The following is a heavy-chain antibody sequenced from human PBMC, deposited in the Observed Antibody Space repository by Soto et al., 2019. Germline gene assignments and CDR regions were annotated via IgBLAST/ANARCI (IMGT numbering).Heavy chain of an antibody. CDR1: GFSLTTSGVG. J-gene: IGHJ4*02. Sequence: QITLNESGPTLVKPTQTLTLTCTFSGFSLTTSGVGVGWIRQSPGKAPEWLALIYWDDDKRYSPSLKSRLTTTKDTSKNPVVLTMSNLDPADTATYYCAHRVLRTVFGLVTTTAIYFDFWGQGTPVAVSS. V-gene: IGHV2-5*02. CDR2: IYWDDDK. D-gene: IGHD3-3*01. CDR3: AHRVLRTVFGLVTTTAIYFDF.